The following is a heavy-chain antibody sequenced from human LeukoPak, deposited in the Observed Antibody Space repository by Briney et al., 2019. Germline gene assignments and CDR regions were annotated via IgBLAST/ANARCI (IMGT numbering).Heavy chain of an antibody. V-gene: IGHV3-23*01. Sequence: GGSLRLSCAASGFTFRTSAFSWVRQSPGRGLEWVSTVGTDSDTYYADSVKGRFTISRDNSKNTVYMQMTGLRADDTAVYYCAKKTPGIHPFDSWGQGTLVTVSP. CDR2: VGTDSDT. J-gene: IGHJ4*02. CDR1: GFTFRTSA. CDR3: AKKTPGIHPFDS. D-gene: IGHD6-13*01.